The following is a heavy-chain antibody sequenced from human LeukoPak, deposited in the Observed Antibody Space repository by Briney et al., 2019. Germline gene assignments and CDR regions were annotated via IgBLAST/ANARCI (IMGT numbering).Heavy chain of an antibody. CDR1: GYTFTGYY. Sequence: ASVKVSCKASGYTFTGYYIHWVRQAPGQGLDWLGWINPNSGATSYAQKFQGRVTMTRDTSINAAYMELSRLRSDDTAVYFCARVRNDYWSGQDFFDYWGQGTLVTVSS. J-gene: IGHJ4*02. V-gene: IGHV1-2*02. CDR3: ARVRNDYWSGQDFFDY. CDR2: INPNSGAT. D-gene: IGHD3-3*01.